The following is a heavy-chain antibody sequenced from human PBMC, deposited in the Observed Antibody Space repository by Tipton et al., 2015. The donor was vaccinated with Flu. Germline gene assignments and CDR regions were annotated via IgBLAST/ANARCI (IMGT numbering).Heavy chain of an antibody. CDR2: ITWGSGAK. D-gene: IGHD2-2*01. CDR3: AKDQGHCGRPSCPNYGLDA. Sequence: SLRLSCAASGFMFDDYAMHWVRQVPGKGMEWVSGITWGSGAKGYADSVKGRFTISRDNAKNALYLQMNSLTTEDTGLYFCAKDQGHCGRPSCPNYGLDAWGQGTTVPV. V-gene: IGHV3-9*01. J-gene: IGHJ6*02. CDR1: GFMFDDYA.